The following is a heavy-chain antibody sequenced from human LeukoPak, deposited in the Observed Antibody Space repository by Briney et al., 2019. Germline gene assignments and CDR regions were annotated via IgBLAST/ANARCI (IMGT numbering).Heavy chain of an antibody. CDR3: ARDMDRGQWLVRPYY. CDR2: INPKSGDT. J-gene: IGHJ4*02. D-gene: IGHD6-19*01. CDR1: GYTFIGYY. Sequence: ASVKVSCKASGYTFIGYYVHWVRQAPGQGLEWMGWINPKSGDTKYAQNFQGRVTMTSDVSFSTAYMELRRLRSDDTAVYYCARDMDRGQWLVRPYYWGQGTLVTVSS. V-gene: IGHV1-2*02.